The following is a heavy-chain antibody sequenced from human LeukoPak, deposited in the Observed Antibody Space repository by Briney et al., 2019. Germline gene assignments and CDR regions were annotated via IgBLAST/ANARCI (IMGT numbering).Heavy chain of an antibody. Sequence: GASVKVSCKASGGTFSSYAISWVRQAPGQGLEWMGRIIPILGIANYAQKFQGRVTITADKSTSTAYMELSSLRSEDTAVYYCARGSIYDSSGYYSGNYWGQGTLVTVSS. V-gene: IGHV1-69*04. CDR3: ARGSIYDSSGYYSGNY. D-gene: IGHD3-22*01. CDR2: IIPILGIA. CDR1: GGTFSSYA. J-gene: IGHJ4*02.